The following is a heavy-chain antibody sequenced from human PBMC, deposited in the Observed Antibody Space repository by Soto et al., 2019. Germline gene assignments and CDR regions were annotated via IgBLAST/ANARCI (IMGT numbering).Heavy chain of an antibody. J-gene: IGHJ1*01. D-gene: IGHD2-15*01. CDR1: GGTFSTYV. V-gene: IGHV1-69*13. CDR2: IIPMFGTA. Sequence: GASVKVSCKASGGTFSTYVFIWVRQAPGQGLEWMGGIIPMFGTANYAHKFQGRVTLIADESTSTVYREVSSLRSEDTAVYYCARGSRDCSGGSCFPLHHXEYFRHWGQGTLVTVSS. CDR3: ARGSRDCSGGSCFPLHHXEYFRH.